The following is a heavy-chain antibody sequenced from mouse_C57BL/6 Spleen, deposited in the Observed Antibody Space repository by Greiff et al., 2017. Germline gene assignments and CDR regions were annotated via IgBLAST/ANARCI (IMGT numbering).Heavy chain of an antibody. Sequence: VQLQQSGAELVKPGASVKLSCTASGFNIKDYYMHWVKQRPEQGLEWIGRIDPEVGETKYAPKFQGKATITADTSSNPAYLQLSSLTSEDTAVYYCARSTTVLATDDWGQGTTLAVSS. D-gene: IGHD1-1*01. CDR3: ARSTTVLATDD. J-gene: IGHJ2*01. V-gene: IGHV14-2*01. CDR2: IDPEVGET. CDR1: GFNIKDYY.